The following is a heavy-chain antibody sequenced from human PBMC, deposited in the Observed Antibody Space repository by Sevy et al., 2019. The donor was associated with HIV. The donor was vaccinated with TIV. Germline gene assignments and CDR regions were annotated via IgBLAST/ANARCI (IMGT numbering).Heavy chain of an antibody. Sequence: GGSLRLSCAASGFTFSSYAMSWVRQAPGKGLEWVSAISGSGGSTYYAYSVKGRFTISRDNSKNTLYLQMNSLRAEDTAVYYCAKSSYPIAAAGIFFDYWGQGTLVTVSS. CDR2: ISGSGGST. J-gene: IGHJ4*02. V-gene: IGHV3-23*01. D-gene: IGHD6-13*01. CDR3: AKSSYPIAAAGIFFDY. CDR1: GFTFSSYA.